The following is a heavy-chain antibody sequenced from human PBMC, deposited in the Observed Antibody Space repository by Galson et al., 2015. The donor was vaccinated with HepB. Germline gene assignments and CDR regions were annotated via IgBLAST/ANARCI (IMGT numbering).Heavy chain of an antibody. CDR2: ISYDGSNK. CDR1: GFTFSSYG. J-gene: IGHJ4*02. V-gene: IGHV3-30*18. CDR3: ANQYGGYCSGGSCQPYY. D-gene: IGHD2-15*01. Sequence: LRLSCAASGFTFSSYGMHWVRQAPGKGLEWVAVISYDGSNKYYADSVKGRFTISRDNSKNTLYLQMNSLRAEDTAVYYCANQYGGYCSGGSCQPYYWGQGTLVTVSS.